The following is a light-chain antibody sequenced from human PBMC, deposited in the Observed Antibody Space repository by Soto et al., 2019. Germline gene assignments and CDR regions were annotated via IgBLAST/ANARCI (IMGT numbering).Light chain of an antibody. CDR2: GAS. V-gene: IGKV3-11*01. CDR3: QQRSNWPPLT. Sequence: EIVLTQSPGTLSLSPGERATLSCRASQSVSSSLAWYHQKPVQAPRLLISGASTRATGIPARFSGSGSGTDFTPPISSLEPEDFAVDYCQQRSNWPPLTFGGGTKVDIK. J-gene: IGKJ4*01. CDR1: QSVSSS.